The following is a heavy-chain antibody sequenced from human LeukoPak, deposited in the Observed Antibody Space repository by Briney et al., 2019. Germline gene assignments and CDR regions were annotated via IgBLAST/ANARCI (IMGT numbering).Heavy chain of an antibody. J-gene: IGHJ4*02. CDR3: AGGYLDSSGIDY. CDR1: GGSISSSNW. CDR2: IYHSGST. Sequence: SETLPLTCAVSGGSISSSNWWSWVRQPPGKGLEWIGEIYHSGSTNYNPSLKSRVTISVDKSKNQFSLKLSSVTAADTAVYYCAGGYLDSSGIDYWGQGTLVTVSS. D-gene: IGHD6-19*01. V-gene: IGHV4-4*02.